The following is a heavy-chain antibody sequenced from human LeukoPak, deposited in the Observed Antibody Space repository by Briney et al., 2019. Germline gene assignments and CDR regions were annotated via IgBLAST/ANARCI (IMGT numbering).Heavy chain of an antibody. V-gene: IGHV4-34*01. CDR3: ARGLSAIVH. D-gene: IGHD2-21*02. CDR1: GGSFSGYY. J-gene: IGHJ4*02. Sequence: SETLSLTCAVYGGSFSGYYWSWIRQPPGKGLEWIGEINHSGSTNHNPSLKSRVTISVDTSKNQFSLKLSSVTAADTAVYYCARGLSAIVHWGQGTPVTVSS. CDR2: INHSGST.